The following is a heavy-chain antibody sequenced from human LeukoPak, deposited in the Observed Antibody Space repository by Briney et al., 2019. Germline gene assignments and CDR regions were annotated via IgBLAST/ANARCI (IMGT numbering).Heavy chain of an antibody. CDR1: GASISSSSYY. J-gene: IGHJ4*02. Sequence: SETLSLTCTVSGASISSSSYYWGWIRQPPGKGLEWIATIYYSGSTYYNPSLKSRVTISVDTSKNQFSLKLSSVTAADTAVYYCARGCDYYSGTRPCYWGQGTLVTVSS. CDR2: IYYSGST. V-gene: IGHV4-39*01. D-gene: IGHD5-12*01. CDR3: ARGCDYYSGTRPCY.